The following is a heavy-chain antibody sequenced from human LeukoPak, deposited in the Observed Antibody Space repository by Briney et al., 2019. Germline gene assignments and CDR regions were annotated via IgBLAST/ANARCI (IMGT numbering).Heavy chain of an antibody. CDR2: ISAYNGRT. D-gene: IGHD1-26*01. CDR3: ARGGTYYPCIDY. CDR1: GYTFTSSY. V-gene: IGHV1-18*01. J-gene: IGHJ4*02. Sequence: ASVKVSCKASGYTFTSSYINWVRQAPGQRLEWMGWISAYNGRTNYAQTFQGRVTMTTDSSTSTAYMDLTSLRSDDTAVYYCARGGTYYPCIDYWGQGTLVTVSS.